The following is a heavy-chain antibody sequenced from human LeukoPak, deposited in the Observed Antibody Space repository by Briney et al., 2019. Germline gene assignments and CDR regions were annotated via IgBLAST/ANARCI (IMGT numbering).Heavy chain of an antibody. V-gene: IGHV4-59*01. CDR1: GGSISSYY. J-gene: IGHJ6*03. Sequence: SETLSLTCTVSGGSISSYYWSWIRQPPGKGLEWIGYIYYSGSTNYNPSLKSRVTISVDTSKNQFSLKLSSVTAADTAVYYCARDLPYYSISLYYYHMDVWGKGTTVTVSS. CDR3: ARDLPYYSISLYYYHMDV. CDR2: IYYSGST. D-gene: IGHD4-11*01.